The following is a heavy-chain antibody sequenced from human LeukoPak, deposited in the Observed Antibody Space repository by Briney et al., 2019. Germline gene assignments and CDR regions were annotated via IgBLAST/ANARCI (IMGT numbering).Heavy chain of an antibody. CDR1: GYTFTGYN. Sequence: ASVKVSCNASGYTFTGYNMHWVRQAPGQRLEWMGWINPNSGGTNYAQKFQGRVTMTRDTSISTAYMELSRLRSDDTAVYYCARSRYDSSGYPGYWGQGTLVTVSS. V-gene: IGHV1-2*02. D-gene: IGHD3-22*01. CDR2: INPNSGGT. CDR3: ARSRYDSSGYPGY. J-gene: IGHJ4*02.